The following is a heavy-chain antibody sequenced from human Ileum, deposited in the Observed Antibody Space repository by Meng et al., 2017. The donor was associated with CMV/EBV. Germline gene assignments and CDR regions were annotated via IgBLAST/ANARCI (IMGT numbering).Heavy chain of an antibody. CDR3: ARDYYGSGSYYNE. Sequence: GESLKISCAASGFSFGSYWMHWVRQAPGKGLVWVSRINGDGTATTYADSVKGRFTISRDNAKNTLYLQMNSLRAEDTAVYYCARDYYGSGSYYNEWGQGTLVTVSS. CDR2: INGDGTAT. J-gene: IGHJ4*02. D-gene: IGHD3-10*01. V-gene: IGHV3-74*01. CDR1: GFSFGSYW.